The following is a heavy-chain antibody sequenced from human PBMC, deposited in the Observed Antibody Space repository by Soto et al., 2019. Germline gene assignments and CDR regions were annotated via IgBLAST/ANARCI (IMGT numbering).Heavy chain of an antibody. D-gene: IGHD1-26*01. Sequence: QVRLVQSGAEMGQPGASVKVSCQASGHTSRHNGISWVRQAPGQGLEWMGYINANNGRTNYALKFRDRFTLTTGTFTRTVHMELRNLRSDDSGVYYCGRDEDQWDQRFLESWGQGTLVTVSS. CDR2: INANNGRT. CDR1: GHTSRHNG. CDR3: GRDEDQWDQRFLES. V-gene: IGHV1-18*01. J-gene: IGHJ4*02.